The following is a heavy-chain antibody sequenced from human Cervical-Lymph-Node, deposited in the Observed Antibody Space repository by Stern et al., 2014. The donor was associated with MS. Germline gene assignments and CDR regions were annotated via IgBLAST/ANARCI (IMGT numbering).Heavy chain of an antibody. V-gene: IGHV4-30-2*01. J-gene: IGHJ4*01. CDR1: GGSVGSGGYS. D-gene: IGHD2-15*01. CDR2: IYFTGTT. Sequence: LQLQESDSRLVKPSQTLSLTCAVSGGSVGSGGYSWNWIRQPAGKGLEWIGNIYFTGTTYNNPSFQSRDTISVDRSKSQFYLNLSSLTAADTAVYYCARGHCSGGTCYFDSWGQGTLVTVSS. CDR3: ARGHCSGGTCYFDS.